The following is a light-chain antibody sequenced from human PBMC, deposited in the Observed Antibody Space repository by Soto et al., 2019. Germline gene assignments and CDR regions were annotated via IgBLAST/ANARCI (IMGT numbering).Light chain of an antibody. CDR1: STDVGGYNY. CDR3: RSYTSSSTLYV. V-gene: IGLV2-14*01. Sequence: QSVLTQPASVSGSPGQSITISCTGTSTDVGGYNYISWYQQHPGKAPQLMIYDVSNRPSGVSNRFSGSKSGNTASLTICGLQAEDAADYYCRSYTSSSTLYVFGTGTKLTVL. CDR2: DVS. J-gene: IGLJ1*01.